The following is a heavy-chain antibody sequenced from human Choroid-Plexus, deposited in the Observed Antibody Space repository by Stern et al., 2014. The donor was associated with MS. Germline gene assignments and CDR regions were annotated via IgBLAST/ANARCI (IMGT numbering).Heavy chain of an antibody. D-gene: IGHD2/OR15-2a*01. Sequence: VQLVESGGGVVQPGRPLRLSCVASGFTFGSCAMHWVRQAPGKGREWVAGVSYDGSNKYYADSVNGRFTISRDNSQNTLYMQMSSLSPEDTAVYYCAKDRQYLTYFFDHWGQGSLVTVSS. J-gene: IGHJ5*02. CDR1: GFTFGSCA. CDR2: VSYDGSNK. CDR3: AKDRQYLTYFFDH. V-gene: IGHV3-30*18.